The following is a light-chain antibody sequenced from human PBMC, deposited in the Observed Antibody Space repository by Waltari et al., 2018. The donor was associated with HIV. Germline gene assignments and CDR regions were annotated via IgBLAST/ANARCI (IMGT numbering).Light chain of an antibody. V-gene: IGKV1-27*01. CDR3: QKYNSAQIT. CDR2: AAS. Sequence: DIQMTQSPSYLSASVGDRVTVTCRASQGISNYLAWYQQKPGKVPKLLIYAASTLQSGVPSRFSGSGSGTDFTLTISSLQPEDVATYYCQKYNSAQITFGQGTRLEIK. J-gene: IGKJ5*01. CDR1: QGISNY.